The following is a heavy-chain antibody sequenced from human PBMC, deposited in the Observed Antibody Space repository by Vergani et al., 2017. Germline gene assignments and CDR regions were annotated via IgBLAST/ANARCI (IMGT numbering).Heavy chain of an antibody. Sequence: EVKLVESGGGLVRPGGSLRLSCAGNGFIFDSNGMSWVRQVPGKGLEWVSGINWNGDNTGYADSVKGRFTISRDNAKNSLYLQMNRLRVEDTALYYCAREASSGFYDYFDYWGQGTLVTVSS. CDR2: INWNGDNT. CDR3: AREASSGFYDYFDY. D-gene: IGHD6-19*01. CDR1: GFIFDSNG. V-gene: IGHV3-20*04. J-gene: IGHJ4*02.